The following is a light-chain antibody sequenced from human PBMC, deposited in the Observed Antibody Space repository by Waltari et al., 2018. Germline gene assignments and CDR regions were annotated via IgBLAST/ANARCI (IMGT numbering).Light chain of an antibody. V-gene: IGKV1-5*03. CDR3: LQYNTYPWT. CDR1: QSVTSW. CDR2: KAS. Sequence: DIQMTQSPSTLSASVGDRVTIPCRASQSVTSWFAWYQQKPGKAPKVLMHKASTLESGVPSSFSGSGSGTEFTLTISNLQPDDFATYYCLQYNTYPWTFGQGTKVEIK. J-gene: IGKJ1*01.